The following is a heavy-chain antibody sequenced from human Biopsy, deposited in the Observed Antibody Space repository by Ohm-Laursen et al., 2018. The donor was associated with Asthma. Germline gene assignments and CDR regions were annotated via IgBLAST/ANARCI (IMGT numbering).Heavy chain of an antibody. D-gene: IGHD1-14*01. J-gene: IGHJ4*02. Sequence: TQTLTLTGSFSGFSLSSSGANVNWIRQPPGKALEWLARIDWEEDKFYSTSLRTRLTISKGSSEDQVVLTMTNMGPVDTATYYCTRHNDYWGPGILVAVSS. CDR2: IDWEEDK. CDR1: GFSLSSSGAN. CDR3: TRHNDY. V-gene: IGHV2-70*04.